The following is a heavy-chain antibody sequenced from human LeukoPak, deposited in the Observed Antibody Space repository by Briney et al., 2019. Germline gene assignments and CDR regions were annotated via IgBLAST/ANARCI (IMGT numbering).Heavy chain of an antibody. CDR3: ARSGGST. J-gene: IGHJ4*02. Sequence: GGSLRLSCAAPGFTFSSYWMSGVRQAPGKGLEWVANIKQDGSEKYYVDSVKGRFTISRDNAKNSLYLQMNSLRAEDTAVYYCARSGGSTGGQGTLVTVSS. CDR2: IKQDGSEK. V-gene: IGHV3-7*01. D-gene: IGHD2-2*01. CDR1: GFTFSSYW.